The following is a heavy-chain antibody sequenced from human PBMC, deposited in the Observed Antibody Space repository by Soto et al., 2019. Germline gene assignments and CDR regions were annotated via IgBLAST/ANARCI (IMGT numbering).Heavy chain of an antibody. CDR3: ARDAPRYCSGGSCYRYFDY. Sequence: PSETLSLTCTVSGASISSTSSYWGWVRQSPGKGLEWIGNIFYSKSTNYNPSLKSRVTISVDTSKNQFSLKLSSVTAADTAVYYCARDAPRYCSGGSCYRYFDYWGQGTLVTVSS. CDR1: GASISSTSSY. CDR2: IFYSKST. J-gene: IGHJ4*02. V-gene: IGHV4-39*07. D-gene: IGHD2-15*01.